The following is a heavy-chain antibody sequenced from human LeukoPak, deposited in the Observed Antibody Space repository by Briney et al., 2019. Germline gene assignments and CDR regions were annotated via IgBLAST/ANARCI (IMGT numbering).Heavy chain of an antibody. D-gene: IGHD6-13*01. V-gene: IGHV3-48*03. CDR2: ITSGGGSI. J-gene: IGHJ4*02. CDR3: ARALPSSWYYFDY. Sequence: GGSLRLSCAASGFTLISYEMNWVRQAPGKGLEWVSHITSGGGSIYYADSVKGRFTISRDNSKNSLFLQMNSLRAEDTAVYYCARALPSSWYYFDYWGQGTLVTVSS. CDR1: GFTLISYE.